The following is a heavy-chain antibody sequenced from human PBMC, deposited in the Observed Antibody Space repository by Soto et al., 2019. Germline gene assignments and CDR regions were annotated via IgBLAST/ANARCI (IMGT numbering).Heavy chain of an antibody. D-gene: IGHD5-18*01. CDR2: ISYDGSNK. V-gene: IGHV3-30*18. Sequence: PGGSLRLSCAASGFTFSSYGMHWVRQAPGKGLEWVAVISYDGSNKYYADSVKGRFTISRDNSKNTLYLQMNSLRAEDTAVYYCAKDLAGYSYGPSSWGFGMDVWGQGTTVTVSS. J-gene: IGHJ6*02. CDR1: GFTFSSYG. CDR3: AKDLAGYSYGPSSWGFGMDV.